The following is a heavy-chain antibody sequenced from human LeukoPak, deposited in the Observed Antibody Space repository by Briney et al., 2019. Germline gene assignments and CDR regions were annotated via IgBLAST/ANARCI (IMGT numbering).Heavy chain of an antibody. CDR3: ARHGVVVTATQTNWFDP. CDR2: IDPSGDYT. J-gene: IGHJ5*02. D-gene: IGHD2-21*02. Sequence: GESLRIFRKGPGYSFTRYWIGWGRQMPGKGLEGVGRIDPSGDYTNYSPSFQGHVTISADKSISTAYLQWSSLKASDTAMYYCARHGVVVTATQTNWFDPWGQGTLVTVSS. CDR1: GYSFTRYW. V-gene: IGHV5-10-1*01.